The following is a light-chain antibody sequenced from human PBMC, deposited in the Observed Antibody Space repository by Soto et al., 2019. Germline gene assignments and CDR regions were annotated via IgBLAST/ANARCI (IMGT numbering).Light chain of an antibody. CDR2: GAS. CDR1: QSVSSSY. V-gene: IGKV3-20*01. CDR3: QQYGSSQWT. J-gene: IGKJ1*01. Sequence: EIVMTQSPATLSVSPGERATLSCRASQSVSSSYLAWYQQKPGQAPRLLLYGASSRATGIPDRFSGSGSGRDFTLTISRLEPEDFAVYYCQQYGSSQWTSGQGTRLDIK.